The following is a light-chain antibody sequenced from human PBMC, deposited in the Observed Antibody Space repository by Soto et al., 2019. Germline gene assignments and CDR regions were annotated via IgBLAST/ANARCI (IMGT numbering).Light chain of an antibody. V-gene: IGKV3-20*01. Sequence: EVELTQSPGTLSLSPGEGATLSCRASRSVSNNYLAWYQQKPGQAPRLLIYGASNRATGIPDRFSGSGSGTEFSLTISNLQPDDCATYYCQQYENYWTFGQGTKVDIK. J-gene: IGKJ1*01. CDR2: GAS. CDR3: QQYENYWT. CDR1: RSVSNNY.